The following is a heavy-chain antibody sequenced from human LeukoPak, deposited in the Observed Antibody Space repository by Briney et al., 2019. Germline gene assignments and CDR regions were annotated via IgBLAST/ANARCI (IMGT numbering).Heavy chain of an antibody. CDR2: IWYDGTNK. CDR1: GLTFSSYG. J-gene: IGHJ5*02. CDR3: AATILTGHNWFDP. Sequence: GGSLRLSCAASGLTFSSYGMHWVRQAPGKGLEWVTVIWYDGTNKYYADSVKGRFTISRDNSKNTLYLQMNSLRAEDTAVYYCAATILTGHNWFDPWGQGTLVTVSS. V-gene: IGHV3-33*01. D-gene: IGHD3-9*01.